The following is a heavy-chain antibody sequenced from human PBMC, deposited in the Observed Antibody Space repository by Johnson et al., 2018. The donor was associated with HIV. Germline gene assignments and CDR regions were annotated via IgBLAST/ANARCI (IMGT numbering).Heavy chain of an antibody. D-gene: IGHD3-9*01. CDR3: AKSNSLGGAGYQPHDAFDI. V-gene: IGHV3-7*01. Sequence: VQVVESGGGLVKPGGSLRLSCAASGFTFDDYGMSWVRQAPGKGLEWVANIKQDGSEKNYVDSVKGRFTISRDNAKNSVYLQMNSQRAEDTAVYYCAKSNSLGGAGYQPHDAFDIWGQGTMVTVSS. CDR2: IKQDGSEK. J-gene: IGHJ3*02. CDR1: GFTFDDYG.